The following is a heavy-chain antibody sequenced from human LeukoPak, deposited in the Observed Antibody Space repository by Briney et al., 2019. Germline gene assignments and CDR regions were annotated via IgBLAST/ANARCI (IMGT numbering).Heavy chain of an antibody. CDR2: INAGNGHT. V-gene: IGHV1-3*01. CDR3: ARGIWSARTVDYYLDY. CDR1: GYTFSNYA. D-gene: IGHD2-21*01. J-gene: IGHJ4*02. Sequence: RAPVKVSCTASGYTFSNYAIHWVRQAPGQRFEWMGWINAGNGHTKYSQNFQGRVTITRDSSASTAYMELSSLTSEDTAVYYCARGIWSARTVDYYLDYWGQGTLVTVSS.